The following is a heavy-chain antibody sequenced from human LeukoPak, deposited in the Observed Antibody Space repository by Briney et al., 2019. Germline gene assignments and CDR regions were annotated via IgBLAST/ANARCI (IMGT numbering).Heavy chain of an antibody. Sequence: PGGSLRLSCVVSGFTFRSHWMSWVRQAPGKGLERVANINFDGSEKHHVDSVKGRFTISRDNAKSSLYLQMNSLRADDTAVYYCARDHVSPGLIFDYWGQGTLVTVSS. D-gene: IGHD3-16*01. CDR1: GFTFRSHW. J-gene: IGHJ4*02. V-gene: IGHV3-7*03. CDR2: INFDGSEK. CDR3: ARDHVSPGLIFDY.